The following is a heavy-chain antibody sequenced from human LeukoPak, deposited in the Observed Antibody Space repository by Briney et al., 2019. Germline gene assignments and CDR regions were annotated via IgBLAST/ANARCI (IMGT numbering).Heavy chain of an antibody. V-gene: IGHV4-59*12. CDR3: AREGDSNYAVRPFYYFDY. J-gene: IGHJ4*02. CDR2: IYYSGST. D-gene: IGHD4-11*01. CDR1: GGSISSYY. Sequence: SETLSLTCTVSGGSISSYYWSWIRQPPGKGLEWIGYIYYSGSTYYNPPLKSRVTISVDTSKNQFSLKLSSVTAADTAVYYCAREGDSNYAVRPFYYFDYWGQGTLVTVSS.